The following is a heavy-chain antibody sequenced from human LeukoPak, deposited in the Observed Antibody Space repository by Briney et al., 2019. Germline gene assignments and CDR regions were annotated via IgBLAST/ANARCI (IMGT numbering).Heavy chain of an antibody. J-gene: IGHJ3*02. CDR3: AITVTSQLLWDLNDAFDI. CDR1: GYTFTGYY. Sequence: ASVKVSCKASGYTFTGYYMHWVRQAPGQGLEWMGWINPNSGGTNYAQKFQGRVTMTRDTSISTAYMELSRLRSDDTAVYYCAITVTSQLLWDLNDAFDIWGQGTMVTVSS. CDR2: INPNSGGT. V-gene: IGHV1-2*02. D-gene: IGHD2-2*01.